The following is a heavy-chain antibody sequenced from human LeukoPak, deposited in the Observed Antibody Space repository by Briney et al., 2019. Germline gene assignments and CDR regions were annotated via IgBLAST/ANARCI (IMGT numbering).Heavy chain of an antibody. CDR1: GYTFTGHY. V-gene: IGHV1-2*02. D-gene: IGHD6-19*01. CDR3: AIGYSSGWYSSGVY. CDR2: INPNSGGT. Sequence: GASVKVSFKASGYTFTGHYIHWVRQAPGQGLDWMGCINPNSGGTNYAQKFQGRVTMTRDTSISTAYMELSSLRSDDTAVYYCAIGYSSGWYSSGVYWGQGTLVTVSS. J-gene: IGHJ4*02.